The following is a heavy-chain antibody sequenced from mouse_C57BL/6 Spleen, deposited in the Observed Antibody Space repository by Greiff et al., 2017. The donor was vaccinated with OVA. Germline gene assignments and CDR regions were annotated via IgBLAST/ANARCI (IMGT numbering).Heavy chain of an antibody. CDR3: AREDYDATFAY. CDR2: IYPRDGST. D-gene: IGHD2-4*01. V-gene: IGHV1-85*01. CDR1: GYTFTSYD. Sequence: VKLQESGPELVKPGASVKLSCKASGYTFTSYDINWVKQRPGQGLEWIGWIYPRDGSTKYNEKFKGKATLTVDTSSSTAYMELHSLTSEDSAVYFCAREDYDATFAYWGQGTLVTVSA. J-gene: IGHJ3*01.